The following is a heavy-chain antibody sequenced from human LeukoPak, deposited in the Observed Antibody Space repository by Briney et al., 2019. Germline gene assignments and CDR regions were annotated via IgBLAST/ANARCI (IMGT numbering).Heavy chain of an antibody. CDR1: GGSISSYY. CDR2: IYYSGST. J-gene: IGHJ4*02. V-gene: IGHV4-59*01. Sequence: SETLSLTCTVSGGSISSYYWSWIRQPPGKGLEWIGYIYYSGSTNYNPSLKSRVTISVDTSKNQFSLKLSSVTAADTAVYYCARGPGKGSSWFQYYSDYWGQGTLVTVSS. CDR3: ARGPGKGSSWFQYYSDY. D-gene: IGHD6-13*01.